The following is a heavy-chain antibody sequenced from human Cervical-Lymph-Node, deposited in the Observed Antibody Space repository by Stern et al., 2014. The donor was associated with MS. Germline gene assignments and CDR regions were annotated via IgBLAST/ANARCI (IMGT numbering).Heavy chain of an antibody. J-gene: IGHJ4*02. CDR1: GYIFSTFG. CDR3: ARDSGYDFWRGHPRYGDYYLDY. V-gene: IGHV1-18*01. CDR2: ISAHDGDT. Sequence: QVQLGQSGGEVKKPGASVKVSCKASGYIFSTFGVSWVRQAPGQGLEWMAWISAHDGDTNYAQKFRGRGTMTTDTSTSTAYMELSSLTSDDTAVYYCARDSGYDFWRGHPRYGDYYLDYWGQGTLVTVSS. D-gene: IGHD3/OR15-3a*01.